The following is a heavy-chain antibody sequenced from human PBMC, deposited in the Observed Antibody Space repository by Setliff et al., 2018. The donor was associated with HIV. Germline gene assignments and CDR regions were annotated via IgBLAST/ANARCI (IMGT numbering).Heavy chain of an antibody. Sequence: ASVKVSCKASGYAFTSYGISWVRQAPGQGLEWVAWISPYNDNTNYAQKLQGRVTMTTDTSTSTAYMELRSLRSDDTAVYYCARDLGYSSTSCYGSDYYMDVWGKGTTVTVSS. D-gene: IGHD2-2*01. J-gene: IGHJ6*03. CDR2: ISPYNDNT. CDR3: ARDLGYSSTSCYGSDYYMDV. CDR1: GYAFTSYG. V-gene: IGHV1-18*01.